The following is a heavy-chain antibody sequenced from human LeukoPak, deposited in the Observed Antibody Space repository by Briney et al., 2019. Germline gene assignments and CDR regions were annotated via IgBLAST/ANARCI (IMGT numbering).Heavy chain of an antibody. D-gene: IGHD1-26*01. Sequence: PSETLSLTCTVSGVSINTYYASWIRQAPGKGLEFIGFIYNGGNTNYNPSLKSRATISVDTSNNQFSLRLTSVTAADTAMYYCAAGLWELDFWGQGTLVTVSS. CDR2: IYNGGNT. V-gene: IGHV4-4*09. CDR3: AAGLWELDF. J-gene: IGHJ4*02. CDR1: GVSINTYY.